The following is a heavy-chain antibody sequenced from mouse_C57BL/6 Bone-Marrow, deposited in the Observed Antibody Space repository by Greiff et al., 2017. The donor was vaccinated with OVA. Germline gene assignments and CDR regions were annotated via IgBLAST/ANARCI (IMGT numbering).Heavy chain of an antibody. J-gene: IGHJ4*01. CDR2: IDPEDGET. CDR3: ARSSGYLCPYYAMDY. CDR1: GFNIKDYY. V-gene: IGHV14-2*01. Sequence: VHVKQSGAELVKPGASVKLSCTASGFNIKDYYMHWVKQRTEQGLEWIGRIDPEDGETKYAPKFQGKATITADTSSNTAYLQLSSLTSEDTAVYYCARSSGYLCPYYAMDYWGQGTSVTVSS. D-gene: IGHD3-2*02.